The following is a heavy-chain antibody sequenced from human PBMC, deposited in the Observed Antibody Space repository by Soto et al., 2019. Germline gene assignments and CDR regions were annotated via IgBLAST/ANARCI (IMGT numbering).Heavy chain of an antibody. V-gene: IGHV4-4*02. J-gene: IGHJ6*02. D-gene: IGHD3-3*01. CDR2: IYHSGST. CDR1: GGSISSSNW. CDR3: ARDRLITIFGVVIKFYGMDV. Sequence: SETLSLTCTVSGGSISSSNWWSWVRQPPGKGLEWIGEIYHSGSTNYNPSLKSRVTISVDKSKNQFSLKLSSVTAADTAVYYCARDRLITIFGVVIKFYGMDVWGQGTTVTVSS.